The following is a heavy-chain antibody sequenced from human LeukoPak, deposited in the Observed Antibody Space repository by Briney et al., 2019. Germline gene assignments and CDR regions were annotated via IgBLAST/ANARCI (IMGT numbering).Heavy chain of an antibody. Sequence: ASVKVSCKASGYTFTSYGISWVRQAPGQGLEWMGWISAYNGNTNYAQKLQGRVTMTTDTSTSTAHMELRSLGSDDTAVYYCARDPPYDSSGYYYGVGDYWGQGTLVTVSS. CDR1: GYTFTSYG. V-gene: IGHV1-18*01. J-gene: IGHJ4*02. CDR2: ISAYNGNT. CDR3: ARDPPYDSSGYYYGVGDY. D-gene: IGHD3-22*01.